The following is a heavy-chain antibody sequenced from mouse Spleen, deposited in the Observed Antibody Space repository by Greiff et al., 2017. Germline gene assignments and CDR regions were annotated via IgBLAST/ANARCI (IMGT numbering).Heavy chain of an antibody. CDR3: ARPSNFYWYFDV. CDR2: IRNKANGYTT. J-gene: IGHJ1*01. D-gene: IGHD4-1*01. CDR1: GFTFTDYY. V-gene: IGHV7-3*01. Sequence: EVMLVESGGGLVQPGGSLSLSCAASGFTFTDYYMSWVRQPPGKALEWLGFIRNKANGYTTEYSASVKGRFTISRDNSQSILYLQMNALRAEDSATYYCARPSNFYWYFDVWGAGTTVTVSS.